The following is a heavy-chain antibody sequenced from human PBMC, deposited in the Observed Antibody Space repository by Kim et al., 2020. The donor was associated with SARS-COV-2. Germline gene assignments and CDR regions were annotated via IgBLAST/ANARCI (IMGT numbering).Heavy chain of an antibody. V-gene: IGHV3-30-3*01. CDR3: ARGDIAEAGTRLGIDY. J-gene: IGHJ4*01. Sequence: GGSLRLSCAASGFTFSSYAMHWVRQAPGKGLEWVAVISYDGSDKYYADSVKGRFTISRDRSKNTVYLQMNSLRGEDAAVYYCARGDIAEAGTRLGIDYWG. D-gene: IGHD6-13*01. CDR1: GFTFSSYA. CDR2: ISYDGSDK.